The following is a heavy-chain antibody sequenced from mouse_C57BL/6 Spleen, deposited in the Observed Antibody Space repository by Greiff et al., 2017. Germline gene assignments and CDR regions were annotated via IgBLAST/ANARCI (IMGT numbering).Heavy chain of an antibody. D-gene: IGHD2-3*01. CDR1: GYTFTSYN. Sequence: VQLQQSGAELVRPGASVKMSCKASGYTFTSYNMPWVKQTPRQGLEWIGAIYPGNGDTSYNQKFKGKATLTVDKSSSTAYMQLSSLTSEDSAVYFCARSLYDGYYFYAMDYWGQGTSVTVSS. CDR2: IYPGNGDT. J-gene: IGHJ4*01. V-gene: IGHV1-12*01. CDR3: ARSLYDGYYFYAMDY.